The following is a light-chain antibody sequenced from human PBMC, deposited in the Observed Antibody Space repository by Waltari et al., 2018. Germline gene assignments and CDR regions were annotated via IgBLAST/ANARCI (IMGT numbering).Light chain of an antibody. J-gene: IGKJ1*01. V-gene: IGKV3-15*01. Sequence: ERVMTQSPDILSASPGETVTPPCRASTSSSTNVAWYQHKPGQAPRLLIYNGATRHTGIPATFSGSGSGTEFTLTISSLQPEDFAVYFCQQYDDWPATFGQGTKVDI. CDR1: TSSSTN. CDR2: NGA. CDR3: QQYDDWPAT.